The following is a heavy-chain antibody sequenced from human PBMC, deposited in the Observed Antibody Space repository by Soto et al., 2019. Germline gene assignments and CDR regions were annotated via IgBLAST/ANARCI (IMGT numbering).Heavy chain of an antibody. CDR1: GFIFSSYG. Sequence: QVQLVESGGGVVQPGRSLRLSCAASGFIFSSYGMHWVRQAPGKGLEWVAGTTYEGSKEYYTDSVKGRFTISRDNSKSTVYLQMSSLRDDDTTVYYCAKDTYYHDSSSYYTFDYWGQGTLVTVSS. CDR2: TTYEGSKE. D-gene: IGHD3-22*01. CDR3: AKDTYYHDSSSYYTFDY. V-gene: IGHV3-30*18. J-gene: IGHJ4*02.